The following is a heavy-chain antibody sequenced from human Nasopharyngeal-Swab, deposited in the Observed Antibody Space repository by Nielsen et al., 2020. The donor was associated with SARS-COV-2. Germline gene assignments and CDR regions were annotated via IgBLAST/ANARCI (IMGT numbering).Heavy chain of an antibody. CDR3: ARDRHYYDTSGYYLGGFDY. Sequence: GESLKISCAASGFTFSSYAMSWVRQAPGKGLEWVSVIYSGGSTYYADSVKGRFTISRDNSKNTLYLQMNSLRAEDTAVYYCARDRHYYDTSGYYLGGFDYWGQGTLVTVSS. D-gene: IGHD3-22*01. CDR2: IYSGGST. J-gene: IGHJ4*02. V-gene: IGHV3-23*03. CDR1: GFTFSSYA.